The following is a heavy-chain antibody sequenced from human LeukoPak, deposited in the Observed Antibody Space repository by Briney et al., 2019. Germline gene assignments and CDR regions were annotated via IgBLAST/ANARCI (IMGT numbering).Heavy chain of an antibody. D-gene: IGHD1-1*01. V-gene: IGHV4-39*07. J-gene: IGHJ3*02. CDR2: INHSGST. CDR1: GGSISSSSYY. Sequence: PSQTLSLTCTVSGGSISSSSYYWSWIRQPPGKGLEWVGEINHSGSTNYNPSLKSRVTISVDTSKNQFSLKLSSVTAADTAVYYCARGEWNLDAFDIWGQGTMVTVSS. CDR3: ARGEWNLDAFDI.